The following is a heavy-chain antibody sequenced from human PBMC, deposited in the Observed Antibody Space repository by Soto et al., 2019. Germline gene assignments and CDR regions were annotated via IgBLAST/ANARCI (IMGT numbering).Heavy chain of an antibody. CDR2: ISPSNGNT. J-gene: IGHJ6*02. CDR1: GFTFSTYA. D-gene: IGHD6-13*01. Sequence: GGSLRLSCAASGFTFSTYAMTWVRQAPGKGLEWVSAISPSNGNTYYADSVKGCFTISRDNSKNTLSLQMNSLRAADTAVYYCARVEQQLVHAGYYYFYGMDVWGQGTTVTVSS. CDR3: ARVEQQLVHAGYYYFYGMDV. V-gene: IGHV3-23*01.